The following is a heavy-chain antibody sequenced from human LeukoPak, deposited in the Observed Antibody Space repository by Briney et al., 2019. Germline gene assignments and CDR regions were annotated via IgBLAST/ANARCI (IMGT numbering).Heavy chain of an antibody. Sequence: PSETLSLTCTVSGGSISSYFWSWIRQPPGQGLEWIGYLYYTGSANYNPSLKSRVTMSVDTSKNQFSLRLSSVTAADTVMYYCARGAAYCSGGSCLDSWGQGTLVTVSS. D-gene: IGHD2-15*01. CDR2: LYYTGSA. V-gene: IGHV4-59*01. J-gene: IGHJ4*02. CDR1: GGSISSYF. CDR3: ARGAAYCSGGSCLDS.